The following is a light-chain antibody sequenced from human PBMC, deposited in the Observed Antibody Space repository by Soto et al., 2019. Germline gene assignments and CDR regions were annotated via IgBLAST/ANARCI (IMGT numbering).Light chain of an antibody. CDR2: AAS. J-gene: IGKJ5*01. V-gene: IGKV3-20*01. CDR3: QQSSSSPIT. Sequence: EIVLTQSPGTLSLSPGERATLSCRASQSVSSSYLARYQQKPGQVPRLLMYAASSRATGIPDRFSGSGSGTDFTLTIIRLEAEDFAVYYCQQSSSSPITFGQGTRLEI. CDR1: QSVSSSY.